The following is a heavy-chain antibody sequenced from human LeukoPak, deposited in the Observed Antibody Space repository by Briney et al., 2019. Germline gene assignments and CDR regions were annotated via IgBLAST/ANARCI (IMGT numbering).Heavy chain of an antibody. CDR2: ISSSSSYL. J-gene: IGHJ4*02. D-gene: IGHD5-18*01. CDR3: ARDRGGTAMALYYFDY. CDR1: GFTFTSYT. Sequence: PGGSLRLSCTASGFTFTSYTMNWVRQAPGKGLEWVSSISSSSSYLYYADSVKGRFTNSRDNAKNSLYLQMNSLRAEDTAVYYCARDRGGTAMALYYFDYWGQGTLVTVSS. V-gene: IGHV3-21*01.